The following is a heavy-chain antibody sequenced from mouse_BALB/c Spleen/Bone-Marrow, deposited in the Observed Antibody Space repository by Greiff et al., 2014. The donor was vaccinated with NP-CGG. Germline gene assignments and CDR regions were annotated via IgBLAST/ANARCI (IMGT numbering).Heavy chain of an antibody. Sequence: QVQLKESGAELVKPGTSVKLSCKASGYTFTTYYMYWVKQRPGQGLEWIGEINPNNGGTNFKEKFKSKASLTVDKSSSTAYMQLSSLTSEDSAVYYCTRGRNWDFDYWGQGTTLTVSS. D-gene: IGHD4-1*02. V-gene: IGHV1S81*02. CDR3: TRGRNWDFDY. CDR2: INPNNGGT. J-gene: IGHJ2*01. CDR1: GYTFTTYY.